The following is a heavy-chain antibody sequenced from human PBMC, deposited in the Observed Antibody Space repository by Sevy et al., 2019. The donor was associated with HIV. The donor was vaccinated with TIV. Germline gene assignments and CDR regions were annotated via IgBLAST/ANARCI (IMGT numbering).Heavy chain of an antibody. CDR3: ARDIAAAGTAYYYYYGMDV. CDR2: ISYDGGNK. V-gene: IGHV3-30-3*01. D-gene: IGHD6-13*01. J-gene: IGHJ6*02. CDR1: GFTFSSYA. Sequence: GGSLRLSCAASGFTFSSYAMHWVRQAPGKGLEWVAVISYDGGNKYYEDSVKGRFTISRDNSKNTLYLQMNSLRAEDTAAYYCARDIAAAGTAYYYYYGMDVWGQGTTVTVSS.